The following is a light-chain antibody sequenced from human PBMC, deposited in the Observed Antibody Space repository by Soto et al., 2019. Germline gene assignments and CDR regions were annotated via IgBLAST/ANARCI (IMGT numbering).Light chain of an antibody. V-gene: IGKV3-20*01. CDR3: QQYATAPLT. CDR1: QSVPKNY. CDR2: DVS. J-gene: IGKJ4*02. Sequence: EIVLTQSPGTLSLSPGEGATLSCRASQSVPKNYLGWYKQKTGQAPRLLIYDVSNRATDAPVRFSGSGSETDFALTISGLEPEDFAVYYCQQYATAPLTFGGGTKLEIK.